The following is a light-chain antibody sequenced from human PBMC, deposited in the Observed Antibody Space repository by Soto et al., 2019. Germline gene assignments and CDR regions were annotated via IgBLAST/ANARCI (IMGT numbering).Light chain of an antibody. V-gene: IGLV2-11*01. CDR3: CSFAGTYTWV. CDR1: SSDVGAYNS. J-gene: IGLJ3*02. Sequence: QSVLTQPRSVSGSPGQSVTISCTGTSSDVGAYNSVSWYQHHPGKAPKLMIYAVSKRPSGVPDRFSGSKSGNTASLTISGLQAEDEADYYCCSFAGTYTWVFGGGTKVTVL. CDR2: AVS.